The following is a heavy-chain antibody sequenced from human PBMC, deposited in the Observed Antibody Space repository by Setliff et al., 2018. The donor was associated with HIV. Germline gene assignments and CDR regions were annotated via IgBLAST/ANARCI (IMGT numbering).Heavy chain of an antibody. CDR2: IYSSGSI. V-gene: IGHV4-4*07. CDR3: ARDLPELTGRSFDP. CDR1: GGSISGYY. D-gene: IGHD7-27*01. J-gene: IGHJ5*02. Sequence: SETLSLTCIVSGGSISGYYWSWIRQPAEKGLEWIGRIYSSGSINYNPSLKSRVTMSVDTSKNQFSLKLTPVTAADTAVYYCARDLPELTGRSFDPWGQGMLVTVSS.